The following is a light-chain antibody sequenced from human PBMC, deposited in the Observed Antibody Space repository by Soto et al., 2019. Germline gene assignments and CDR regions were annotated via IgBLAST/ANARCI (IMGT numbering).Light chain of an antibody. CDR3: PQCHSRPSLT. CDR1: QSISSY. Sequence: SETTESRASMDATVGDRVSISCRASQSISSYLNWYQQKPGKAPKLLIYAASSLQSGVPSRFSGSGSGTDFTLTISSMQLYDLATYYGPQCHSRPSLTHGQGTRLEI. CDR2: AAS. V-gene: IGKV1-39*01. J-gene: IGKJ5*01.